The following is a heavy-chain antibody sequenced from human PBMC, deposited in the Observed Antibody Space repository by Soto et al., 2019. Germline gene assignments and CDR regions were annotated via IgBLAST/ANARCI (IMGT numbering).Heavy chain of an antibody. CDR3: ARVEGSSYYFRHDC. V-gene: IGHV4-34*01. D-gene: IGHD1-26*01. CDR2: INHSGST. CDR1: GGSFSCYY. J-gene: IGHJ4*02. Sequence: KTSETLSLTCAVYGGSFSCYYWSWIRQPPGKGLEWIGEINHSGSTNYNPSLKSRVTISVDTSKNQFSLRLGSVTAADTAVYYCARVEGSSYYFRHDCWGRGTLVTVSS.